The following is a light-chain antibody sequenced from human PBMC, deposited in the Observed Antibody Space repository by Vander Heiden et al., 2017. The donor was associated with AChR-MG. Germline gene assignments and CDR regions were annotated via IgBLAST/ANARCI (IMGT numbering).Light chain of an antibody. CDR3: CSYAGTWV. V-gene: IGLV2-23*02. CDR1: SSDVGTYDL. CDR2: EVR. J-gene: IGLJ3*02. Sequence: QSALTQPASVSGSPGQSITIPCTGASSDVGTYDLVSWYQLHPGRAPILLIYEVRRRPSGVSSRFSGSKSGTTASLTISGLQVEDEAEYYCCSYAGTWVFGGGTKLTVL.